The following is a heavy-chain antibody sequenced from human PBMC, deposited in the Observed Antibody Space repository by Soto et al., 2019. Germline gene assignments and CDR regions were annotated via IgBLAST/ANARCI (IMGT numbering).Heavy chain of an antibody. Sequence: SETLSLTCNVSGGSVSSNDYYWGWIRQPPGKGLEWIGSVYYNGNTYYSPSLKSRVSMSVDTSKNHFSLKLTSVTATDTAVYYCARHQGFYVWGSYRLTDYWGRGTLVTVSS. CDR3: ARHQGFYVWGSYRLTDY. J-gene: IGHJ4*02. CDR1: GGSVSSNDYY. V-gene: IGHV4-39*01. D-gene: IGHD3-16*02. CDR2: VYYNGNT.